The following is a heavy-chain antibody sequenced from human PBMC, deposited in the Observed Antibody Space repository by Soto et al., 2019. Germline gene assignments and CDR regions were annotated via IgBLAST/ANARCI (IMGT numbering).Heavy chain of an antibody. CDR2: INAGNGNT. Sequence: QVQLVQSGAEEKKPGASVKVSCKASGYTFTSYAMHWVRQAPGQRLEWMGWINAGNGNTKYSQKFQGRVTITRDTSAITAYMELSSLRSEDTAAYYCARSPGIAVADYWGQGTLVTVSS. V-gene: IGHV1-3*05. CDR1: GYTFTSYA. J-gene: IGHJ4*02. D-gene: IGHD6-19*01. CDR3: ARSPGIAVADY.